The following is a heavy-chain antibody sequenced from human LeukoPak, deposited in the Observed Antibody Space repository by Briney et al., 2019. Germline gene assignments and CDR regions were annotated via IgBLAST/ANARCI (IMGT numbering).Heavy chain of an antibody. CDR3: ARSHMYGDYGEDI. Sequence: GGSLRLSCAASGFTFITYGMNWFRQAPGRGLEWISYINSVGGTTFYADSVKGRFTISRDNANNTLYLQMNSLRAEDAATYYCARSHMYGDYGEDIWGHGTVVAVSS. V-gene: IGHV3-48*04. CDR2: INSVGGTT. D-gene: IGHD4-17*01. CDR1: GFTFITYG. J-gene: IGHJ3*02.